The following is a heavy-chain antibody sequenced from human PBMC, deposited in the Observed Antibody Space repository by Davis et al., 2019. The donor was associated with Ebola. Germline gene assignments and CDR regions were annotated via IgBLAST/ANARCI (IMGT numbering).Heavy chain of an antibody. CDR3: AAKGDAVTYGMDV. CDR1: RCIFSSPA. CDR2: IIPISGTA. J-gene: IGHJ6*02. Sequence: ASAVPVSRQASRCIFSSPAIISVRQAPGQGLEWLGGIIPISGTANYAQKFQGRVTITADESTSTAYMELSSLRSEDTAVYYCAAKGDAVTYGMDVWGQGTTVTVSS. D-gene: IGHD4-17*01. V-gene: IGHV1-69*13.